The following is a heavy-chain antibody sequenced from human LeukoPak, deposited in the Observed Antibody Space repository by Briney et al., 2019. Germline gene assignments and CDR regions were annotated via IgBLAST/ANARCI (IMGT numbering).Heavy chain of an antibody. CDR2: INHSGST. D-gene: IGHD5/OR15-5a*01. Sequence: PSETLSLTCAVYGGSFSGYYWSWIRQPPGKGLEWIGEINHSGSTNYNPSLKSRVTISVDTSKHQFSLKLSSVTAADTAVYYCARGSVTGYDYWGQGTLVTVSS. CDR3: ARGSVTGYDY. J-gene: IGHJ4*02. V-gene: IGHV4-34*01. CDR1: GGSFSGYY.